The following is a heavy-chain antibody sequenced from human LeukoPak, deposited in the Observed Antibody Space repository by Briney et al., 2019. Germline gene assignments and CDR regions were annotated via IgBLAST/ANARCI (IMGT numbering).Heavy chain of an antibody. CDR3: ARDSDSLIVEDLYYFDY. CDR2: ISSSSSYI. J-gene: IGHJ4*02. D-gene: IGHD1-26*01. CDR1: GFTFSSYS. Sequence: PGGSLRLSCAASGFTFSSYSMNWVRQAAGKGLEWVSSISSSSSYIYYADSVKGRFTISRDNAKNSLYLQMNSLRAEDTAVYYCARDSDSLIVEDLYYFDYWGQGTLVTVSS. V-gene: IGHV3-21*01.